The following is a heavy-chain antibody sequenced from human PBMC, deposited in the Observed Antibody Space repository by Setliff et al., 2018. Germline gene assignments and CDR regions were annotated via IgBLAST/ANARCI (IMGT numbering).Heavy chain of an antibody. V-gene: IGHV3-48*03. D-gene: IGHD3-16*01. CDR1: GFTFSSYE. J-gene: IGHJ3*02. CDR3: VLFGDRDTFDT. Sequence: PGGSLRLSCAASGFTFSSYEMNWVRQAPGKGLEWVSYISGSGDATYYADSVKGRFTISRDNAKNSLYLQMNSLRAEDTALYHCVLFGDRDTFDTWGQGTMVTVS. CDR2: ISGSGDAT.